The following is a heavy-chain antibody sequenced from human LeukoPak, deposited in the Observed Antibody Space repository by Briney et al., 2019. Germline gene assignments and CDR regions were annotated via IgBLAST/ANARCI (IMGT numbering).Heavy chain of an antibody. D-gene: IGHD3-3*01. CDR1: GYTFTSYG. J-gene: IGHJ5*02. V-gene: IGHV1-18*01. CDR2: ISAYNGNT. CDR3: ARGSTYYDFWSGYSFDP. Sequence: ASVKVSCKASGYTFTSYGISWVRQAPGQGLEWMGWISAYNGNTNCAQKLQGRVTMTTDTSTSTAYMELRSLRSDDTAVYYCARGSTYYDFWSGYSFDPWGQGTLVTVSS.